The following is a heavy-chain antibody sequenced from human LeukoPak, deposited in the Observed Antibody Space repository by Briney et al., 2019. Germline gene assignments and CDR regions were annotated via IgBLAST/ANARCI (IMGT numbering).Heavy chain of an antibody. J-gene: IGHJ4*02. CDR1: GYTFTSYG. Sequence: ASVKVSCKASGYTFTSYGISWVRQAPGQGLEWMGWISAYNGNTSYAQKLQGRVTMTTDTSTSTAYMELRSLRSDDTAVYYCARGSKGSYYDSSGYYFDYWGQGTLVTVSS. D-gene: IGHD3-22*01. V-gene: IGHV1-18*01. CDR2: ISAYNGNT. CDR3: ARGSKGSYYDSSGYYFDY.